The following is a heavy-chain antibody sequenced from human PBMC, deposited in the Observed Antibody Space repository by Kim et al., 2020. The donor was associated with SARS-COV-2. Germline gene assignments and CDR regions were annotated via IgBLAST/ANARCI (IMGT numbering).Heavy chain of an antibody. CDR1: GFTFSSYG. Sequence: GGSLRLSCAASGFTFSSYGMHWVRQAPGKGLEWVAVISYDGSNKYYADSVKGRFTISRDNSKNTLYLQMNSLRAEDTAVYYCAKESGSGSYYAWTYYYYGMDVWGQETTGTGSS. J-gene: IGHJ6*02. V-gene: IGHV3-30*18. CDR3: AKESGSGSYYAWTYYYYGMDV. D-gene: IGHD3-10*01. CDR2: ISYDGSNK.